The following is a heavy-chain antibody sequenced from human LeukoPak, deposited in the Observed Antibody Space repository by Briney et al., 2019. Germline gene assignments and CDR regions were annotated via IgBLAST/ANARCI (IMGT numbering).Heavy chain of an antibody. Sequence: SETLSLTCTVSGGSISSSSYYWGWIRQPPGKGLEGIGSIYYSGSTYYNPSLKSRVTISVDTSKNQFSLKLSSVTAADTAVYYCARVKFWGYYYGSGSYYNSNAFDIWGQGTMVTVSS. J-gene: IGHJ3*02. CDR3: ARVKFWGYYYGSGSYYNSNAFDI. V-gene: IGHV4-39*07. CDR1: GGSISSSSYY. CDR2: IYYSGST. D-gene: IGHD3-10*01.